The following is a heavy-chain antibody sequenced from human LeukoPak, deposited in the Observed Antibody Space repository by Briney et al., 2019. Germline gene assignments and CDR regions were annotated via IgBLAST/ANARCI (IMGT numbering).Heavy chain of an antibody. CDR1: GYTFTSYN. V-gene: IGHV1-8*01. CDR3: AREVPADNYYYYYMDV. D-gene: IGHD2-2*01. J-gene: IGHJ6*03. Sequence: ASVKVSCKASGYTFTSYNINWVRQATGQGLEWMGWMNPNSGNTGYAQKFQGRVTITTDESTSTAYMELSSLRSEDTAVYYCAREVPADNYYYYYMDVWGKGTTVTVSS. CDR2: MNPNSGNT.